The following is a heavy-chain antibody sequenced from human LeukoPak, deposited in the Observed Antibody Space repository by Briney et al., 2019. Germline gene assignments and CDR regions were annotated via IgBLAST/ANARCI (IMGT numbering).Heavy chain of an antibody. D-gene: IGHD6-19*01. CDR2: IIPILGIA. V-gene: IGHV1-69*04. Sequence: SVKVSCKASGGTFSSYAISWVRQAPGQGLEWMGRIIPILGIANYAQKFQGRVTITADKSTSTAYMELSSLRSEDTAVYYCASIAVAGDFDYWGQGTLVTVSS. CDR3: ASIAVAGDFDY. CDR1: GGTFSSYA. J-gene: IGHJ4*02.